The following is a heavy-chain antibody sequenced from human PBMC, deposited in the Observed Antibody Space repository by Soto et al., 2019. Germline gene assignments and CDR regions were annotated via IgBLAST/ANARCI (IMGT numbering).Heavy chain of an antibody. D-gene: IGHD3-16*01. CDR1: GFTLSAYS. CDR3: ARPYLGRSTYYGLDV. V-gene: IGHV3-48*02. CDR2: INSGSDTI. Sequence: EVQLVESGEGLVQPGGSLRLSCAASGFTLSAYSMNWVRQAPGKGLEWISFINSGSDTIYYGDSVKGRFTISRDSATYAMFLQKNSLRDDATAVYYCARPYLGRSTYYGLDVWGQGTTVTVSS. J-gene: IGHJ6*02.